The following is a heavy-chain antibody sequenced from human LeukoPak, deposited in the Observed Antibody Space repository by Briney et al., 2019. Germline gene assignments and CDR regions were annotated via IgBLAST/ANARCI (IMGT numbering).Heavy chain of an antibody. J-gene: IGHJ4*02. CDR3: AKEDEYSGSYRAFYC. D-gene: IGHD1-26*01. CDR1: GFTFSSYA. V-gene: IGHV3-30*04. CDR2: ISYDGSNK. Sequence: PGGSLGLFCAASGFTFSSYAMHWVRQAPGKGLEWVAVISYDGSNKYYADSVKGRFTISRDNSKNTLYVQMNSLRGEDTAVYYCAKEDEYSGSYRAFYCWGQGALVTVSS.